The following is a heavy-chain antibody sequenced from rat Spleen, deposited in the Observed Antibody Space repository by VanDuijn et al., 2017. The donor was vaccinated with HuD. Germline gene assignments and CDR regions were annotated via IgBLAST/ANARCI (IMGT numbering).Heavy chain of an antibody. D-gene: IGHD1-1*01. V-gene: IGHV5-17*01. CDR2: IIYDGSST. Sequence: EVQLVESGGGLVQPGRSLKFSCAASGFTFSDYAMAWVRQAPKKGLEWVATIIYDGSSTYYRDSVKGRFTISRNNTKNTLYLQMNSLRTEDTATYYCTREDYRCDYWGQGVMVTVSS. CDR1: GFTFSDYA. CDR3: TREDYRCDY. J-gene: IGHJ2*01.